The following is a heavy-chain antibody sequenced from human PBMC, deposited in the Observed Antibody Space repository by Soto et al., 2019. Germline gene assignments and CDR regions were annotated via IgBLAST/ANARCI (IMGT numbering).Heavy chain of an antibody. CDR2: IYWNDDK. J-gene: IGHJ4*02. CDR3: AHRRKRAGYYDSSGYSPHFDY. CDR1: GFSLSTSGVG. Sequence: TGPTLVNPTQTLTLTCTFSGFSLSTSGVGVGWIRQPPGKALEWLALIYWNDDKRYSPSLKSRLTITKDTSKNQVVLTMTNMDPVDTATYYCAHRRKRAGYYDSSGYSPHFDYWGQGTLVTVSS. V-gene: IGHV2-5*01. D-gene: IGHD3-22*01.